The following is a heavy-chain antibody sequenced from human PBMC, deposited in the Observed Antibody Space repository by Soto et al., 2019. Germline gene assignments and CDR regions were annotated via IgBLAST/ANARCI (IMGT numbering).Heavy chain of an antibody. CDR3: ARQPYDSTGYYYGA. V-gene: IGHV4-39*01. J-gene: IGHJ5*02. Sequence: QLQLQESGPGLVKPSETLSLTCTVSGGSFSSSTYYWGWIRQPPGKGLGWIGSMYSGGNTYYHPSLKSRVTVSVDTSKNHFSLKLTSVTAADTAMYYCARQPYDSTGYYYGAWGQGTLVTVSS. D-gene: IGHD3-22*01. CDR1: GGSFSSSTYY. CDR2: MYSGGNT.